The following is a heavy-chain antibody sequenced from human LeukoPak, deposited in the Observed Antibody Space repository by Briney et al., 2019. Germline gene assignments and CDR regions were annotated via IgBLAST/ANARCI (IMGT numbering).Heavy chain of an antibody. V-gene: IGHV4-4*02. CDR1: GGSVTSTKW. D-gene: IGHD3-3*01. CDR2: VHLDGRT. Sequence: SSETLSLTCGVSGGSVTSTKWWTWVRQPPGKGLEWIGEVHLDGRTNYNPSLKSRLTMSVDLSENHVSLKLTSVTAADTAVYYCAREGGFYRPLDYSGQGTLVTVSS. J-gene: IGHJ4*02. CDR3: AREGGFYRPLDY.